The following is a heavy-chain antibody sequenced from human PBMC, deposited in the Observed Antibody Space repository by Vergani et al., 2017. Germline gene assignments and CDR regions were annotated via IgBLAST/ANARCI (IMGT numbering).Heavy chain of an antibody. Sequence: VQLQQWGAGLLKPSETLSLTCAVYGGSFSGYYWSWIRQPPGKGLEWIGEINHSGSTNYNPSLKSRVTISVDTSKNQFSLKVTSVTAADTAVYFCARQRPGSGWSPGDFDDWGQGILVTVSS. CDR3: ARQRPGSGWSPGDFDD. J-gene: IGHJ4*02. CDR2: INHSGST. D-gene: IGHD6-19*01. CDR1: GGSFSGYY. V-gene: IGHV4-34*01.